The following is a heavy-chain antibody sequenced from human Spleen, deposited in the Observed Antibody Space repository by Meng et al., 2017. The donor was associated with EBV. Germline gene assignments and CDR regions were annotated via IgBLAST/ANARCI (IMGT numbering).Heavy chain of an antibody. V-gene: IGHV3-21*01. CDR1: GFTFSSDA. D-gene: IGHD1-14*01. J-gene: IGHJ4*02. CDR2: ISSGSVNI. Sequence: EVQLVESVGXLVKPGGSLRLLCGASGFTFSSDAMNWVRQAAGKGLEWVSSISSGSVNIYYADSVKGRFTISRDNAKNSLYLQMDSLRAEDTAVYYCARDVPDTGILTNPDYWGQGTRVTVAA. CDR3: ARDVPDTGILTNPDY.